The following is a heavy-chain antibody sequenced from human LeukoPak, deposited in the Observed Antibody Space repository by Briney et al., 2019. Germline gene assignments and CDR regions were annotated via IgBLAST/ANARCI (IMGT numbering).Heavy chain of an antibody. D-gene: IGHD4-17*01. CDR1: GYSISSDYY. V-gene: IGHV4-38-2*02. CDR2: IYYSGST. J-gene: IGHJ5*02. Sequence: SETLSLTCTVSGYSISSDYYWGWIRQPPGKGLEWIGSIYYSGSTYYNPSLKSRVTISVDTSKNQFSLKLSSVTAADTAVYYCARGDLDYGDYVNWFDPWGQGTLVTVSS. CDR3: ARGDLDYGDYVNWFDP.